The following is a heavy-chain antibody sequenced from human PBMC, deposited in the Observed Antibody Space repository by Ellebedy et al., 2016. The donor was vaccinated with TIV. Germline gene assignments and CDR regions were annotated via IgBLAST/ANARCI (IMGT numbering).Heavy chain of an antibody. D-gene: IGHD6-13*01. V-gene: IGHV3-30*03. Sequence: GESLKISCAASGFTFSDHYMDWVRQAPGKGLEWVAVISYDGVNKYYANSVKGRFTISRDNSKNTLFLQMNSLRPEDTAVYYCARQARRGIWYLHSWGQGTLVTVSS. CDR2: ISYDGVNK. CDR1: GFTFSDHY. J-gene: IGHJ4*02. CDR3: ARQARRGIWYLHS.